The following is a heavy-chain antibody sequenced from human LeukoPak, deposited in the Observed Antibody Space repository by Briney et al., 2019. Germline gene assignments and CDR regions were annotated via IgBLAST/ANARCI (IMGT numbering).Heavy chain of an antibody. D-gene: IGHD3-10*01. CDR3: AKSSPMTMVRGANDY. Sequence: PGGSLRLSCAASGFTFSSYAMSWVRQAPGKGLEWVSSISGSGDSTYYADSVKGRFTISRDNSVNTLYLQVNSLRAEDTAVYYCAKSSPMTMVRGANDYWGQGTLVTVSS. J-gene: IGHJ4*02. CDR1: GFTFSSYA. CDR2: ISGSGDST. V-gene: IGHV3-23*01.